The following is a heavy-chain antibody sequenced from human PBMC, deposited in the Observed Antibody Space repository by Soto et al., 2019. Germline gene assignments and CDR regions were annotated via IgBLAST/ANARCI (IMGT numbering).Heavy chain of an antibody. Sequence: QVQLVQSGAEVKKPGSSVKVSCKASGGTFSRYALNWVRLAPGQGPEWMGGIVPMFGKPNYAKKFQGRVTITADESTSTAYMELSSLRSEDTAVYYWARGVDYESSAYYFFFWGQGTLVTVSS. J-gene: IGHJ4*02. CDR3: ARGVDYESSAYYFFF. D-gene: IGHD3-22*01. V-gene: IGHV1-69*01. CDR2: IVPMFGKP. CDR1: GGTFSRYA.